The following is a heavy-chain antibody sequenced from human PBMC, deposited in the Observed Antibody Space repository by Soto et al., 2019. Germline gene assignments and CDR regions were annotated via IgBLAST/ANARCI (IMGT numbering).Heavy chain of an antibody. J-gene: IGHJ5*02. CDR2: IIPIFGTA. D-gene: IGHD5-18*01. V-gene: IGHV1-69*01. CDR3: ARSGPGYSYGHNWFDP. CDR1: GGTFSSYA. Sequence: QVQLVQSGAEVKKPGSSVKVSCKASGGTFSSYAISWVRQAPGQGREWMGGIIPIFGTANYAQKFQGRVMIPADASTSTAYMELSSLRSEDTAVYYCARSGPGYSYGHNWFDPWGKGTLVTVSS.